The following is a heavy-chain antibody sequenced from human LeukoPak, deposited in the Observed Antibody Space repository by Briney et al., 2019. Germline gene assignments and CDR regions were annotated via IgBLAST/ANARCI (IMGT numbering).Heavy chain of an antibody. D-gene: IGHD1-26*01. CDR1: GYTFTSYA. CDR2: INTNTGNP. V-gene: IGHV7-4-1*02. Sequence: ASVKVSCKASGYTFTSYAMNWVRQAPGQGLEWMGWINTNTGNPTYAQGFTGRFVFSLDTSVSTAYLQISSLKAEDTAVNYCARGGGGSYYYSSGYWGQGTLVTVSS. J-gene: IGHJ4*02. CDR3: ARGGGGSYYYSSGY.